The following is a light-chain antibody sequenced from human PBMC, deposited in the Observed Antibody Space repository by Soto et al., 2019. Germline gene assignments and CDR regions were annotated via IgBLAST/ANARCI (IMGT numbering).Light chain of an antibody. CDR1: QGISSY. Sequence: AIRMTQSPSSFSASTGDRVTITCRASQGISSYLAWYQQKPGKAPKLLIYAASTLQSGVPSRFSGSGSGTDFTLTISCLQSEDFATYYCQQSYSSGIGQGTRLEIK. CDR2: AAS. CDR3: QQSYSSG. V-gene: IGKV1-8*01. J-gene: IGKJ5*01.